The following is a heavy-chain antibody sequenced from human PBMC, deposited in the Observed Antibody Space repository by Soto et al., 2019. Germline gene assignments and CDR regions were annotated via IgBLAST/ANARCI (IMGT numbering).Heavy chain of an antibody. V-gene: IGHV1-69*13. J-gene: IGHJ4*02. Sequence: GASVKVSCKASGGTFSSYAISWVRQAPGQGLEWMGGIIPIFGTANYAQKFQGRVTITADESTSTAYMELSSLRSEDTAVYYCGRTYQLLFSGSYDYWGQGTLVTVSS. CDR2: IIPIFGTA. D-gene: IGHD2-2*01. CDR3: GRTYQLLFSGSYDY. CDR1: GGTFSSYA.